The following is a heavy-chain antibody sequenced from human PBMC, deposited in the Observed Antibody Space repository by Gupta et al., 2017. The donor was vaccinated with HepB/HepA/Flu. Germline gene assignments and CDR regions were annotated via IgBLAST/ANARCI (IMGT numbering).Heavy chain of an antibody. Sequence: QVLLKQSGAEMKKPGASVKVSCEASGYMFTFYYLNWVRQAPGQGLEWMGWINPSSGDTKYAQKFQDRITMTRDRSVSTAYMELNRLKSDDTAVYFCVRPNDWNYYFDSWGQGTLVTVSS. CDR1: GYMFTFYY. J-gene: IGHJ4*02. D-gene: IGHD1-7*01. V-gene: IGHV1-2*02. CDR2: INPSSGDT. CDR3: VRPNDWNYYFDS.